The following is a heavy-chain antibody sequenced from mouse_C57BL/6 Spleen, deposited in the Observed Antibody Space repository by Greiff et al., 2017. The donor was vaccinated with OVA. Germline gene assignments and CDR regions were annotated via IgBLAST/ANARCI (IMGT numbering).Heavy chain of an antibody. Sequence: VQLKESGPELVKPGASVKISCKASGYSFTGYYMHWVKQSHGNILDWIGYIYPYNGVSSYNQKFKGKATLTVDKSSSTAYMELRSLTSEDSAVYYCARPSDSSGYLAWFAYWGQGTLVTVSA. J-gene: IGHJ3*01. CDR1: GYSFTGYY. CDR3: ARPSDSSGYLAWFAY. V-gene: IGHV1-31*01. D-gene: IGHD3-2*02. CDR2: IYPYNGVS.